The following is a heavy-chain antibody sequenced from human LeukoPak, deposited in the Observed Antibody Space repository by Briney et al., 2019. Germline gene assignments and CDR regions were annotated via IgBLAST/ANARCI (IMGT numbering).Heavy chain of an antibody. CDR2: INSDGSYT. CDR1: GFTFSSYW. Sequence: PGGSLRLSCTASGFTFSSYWMHWVRQPPGKGLVWVSLINSDGSYTTYADFVKGRFTISRDNANKTVYLQMNSLRAEDTAVYYCVRERNAFDIWGQGTMVTVSS. CDR3: VRERNAFDI. V-gene: IGHV3-74*01. J-gene: IGHJ3*02.